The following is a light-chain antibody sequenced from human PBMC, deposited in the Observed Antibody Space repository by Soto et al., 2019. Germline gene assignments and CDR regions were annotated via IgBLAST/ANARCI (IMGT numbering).Light chain of an antibody. CDR1: QSISGW. CDR2: KAS. V-gene: IGKV1-5*03. CDR3: QEYNSHSRYT. Sequence: DIQMTQSPSTLSASVGDRVTITCRASQSISGWLAWYQHKPGKAPRLLIYKASNLQSGVPSRFSGSGSGTEFTLTINNLLPDDYATYYCQEYNSHSRYTFGQGTRL. J-gene: IGKJ2*01.